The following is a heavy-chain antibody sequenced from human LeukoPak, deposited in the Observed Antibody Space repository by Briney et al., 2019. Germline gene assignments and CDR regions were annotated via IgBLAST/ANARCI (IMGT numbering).Heavy chain of an antibody. CDR3: ARDRYCGGDRSDAFDV. D-gene: IGHD2-21*02. CDR1: GYTFSTHN. CDR2: ICSSRSTI. Sequence: GGSLRLSCAASGYTFSTHNMNWVRQAPGKGLEWVSYICSSRSTIYYADSVKGRFTISRDNAKNSLYLQMNSLRDDDTAVYYCARDRYCGGDRSDAFDVWGRGTMVTVSS. J-gene: IGHJ3*01. V-gene: IGHV3-48*02.